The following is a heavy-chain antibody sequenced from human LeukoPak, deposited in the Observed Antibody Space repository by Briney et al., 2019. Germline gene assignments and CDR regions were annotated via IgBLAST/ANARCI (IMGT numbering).Heavy chain of an antibody. J-gene: IGHJ4*02. CDR2: INHSGST. CDR1: GGSFSGYY. D-gene: IGHD3-22*01. CDR3: ARYHYCDSSGHSY. Sequence: SETLSLTCAVYGGSFSGYYWSCIRQPPGKGLEWIGEINHSGSTNYNPSLKSRVTISVDTSKNQFSLKLSSVTAADTATYYCARYHYCDSSGHSYWGQGTLVTVSS. V-gene: IGHV4-34*01.